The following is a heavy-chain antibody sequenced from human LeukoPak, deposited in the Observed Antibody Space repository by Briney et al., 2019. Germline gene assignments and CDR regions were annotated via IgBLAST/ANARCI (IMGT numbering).Heavy chain of an antibody. CDR1: GGSFSGYY. V-gene: IGHV4-34*01. J-gene: IGHJ4*02. Sequence: PSETLSLTCAVYGGSFSGYYWSWIRQPPGKGLEWIGEINHSGSTNYNPSLKSRVTISVDTSKNQFSLKLSSVTAADTAVYYCARDVRYGDYPLRYFDYWGQGTLVTVSS. D-gene: IGHD4-17*01. CDR3: ARDVRYGDYPLRYFDY. CDR2: INHSGST.